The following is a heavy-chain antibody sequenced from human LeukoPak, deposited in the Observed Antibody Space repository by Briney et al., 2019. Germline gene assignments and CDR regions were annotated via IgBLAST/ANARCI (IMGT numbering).Heavy chain of an antibody. J-gene: IGHJ2*01. Sequence: PGGSLRLSCAASGFTFSSYAMSWVRQAPGKRLECVSTISGSGGSTYYADSVKGRFTISRDNSKNTLYLQMNSLRAEDTAVYYCAKRVDGGTNWYFDLWGRGTLVTVSS. D-gene: IGHD1-26*01. CDR1: GFTFSSYA. CDR3: AKRVDGGTNWYFDL. V-gene: IGHV3-23*01. CDR2: ISGSGGST.